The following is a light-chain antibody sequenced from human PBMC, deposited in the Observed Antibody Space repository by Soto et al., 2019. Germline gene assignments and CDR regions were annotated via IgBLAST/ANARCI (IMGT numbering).Light chain of an antibody. CDR2: DAS. CDR3: QHRDNWSYI. V-gene: IGKV3-11*01. Sequence: EIVMTQSPATLSVSPGERATLSCRASQSFSSDLAWYHQKPAQAPRLLIYDASNRATGIPARFSGSGSGTDYTLTISSLEAEDFAVYYCQHRDNWSYIFGQGTKVDIK. J-gene: IGKJ2*01. CDR1: QSFSSD.